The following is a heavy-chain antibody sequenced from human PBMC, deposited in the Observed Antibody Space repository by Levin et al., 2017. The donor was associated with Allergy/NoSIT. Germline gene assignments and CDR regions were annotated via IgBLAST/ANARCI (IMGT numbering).Heavy chain of an antibody. CDR1: GGSISSYY. J-gene: IGHJ4*02. CDR3: ARVNYYYSSVYYHYFDY. V-gene: IGHV4-4*07. CDR2: IYTSGST. Sequence: SQTLSLTCTVSGGSISSYYWSWIRQPAGKGLEWIGRIYTSGSTNYNPSLKSRVTLSVDTSKNQFSLKLSSVTAADTSVYYCARVNYYYSSVYYHYFDYWGQGTLVTVSS. D-gene: IGHD3-22*01.